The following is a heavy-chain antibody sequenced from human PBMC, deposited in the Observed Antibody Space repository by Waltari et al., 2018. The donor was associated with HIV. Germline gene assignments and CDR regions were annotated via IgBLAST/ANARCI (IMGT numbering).Heavy chain of an antibody. V-gene: IGHV3-9*01. CDR1: GFTFDDYP. CDR3: AKGGSHLTIFEAWFDS. D-gene: IGHD3-3*01. Sequence: EVQLVESGGGLVQPGRSLRLSWAASGFTFDDYPMHWVRPSPGKGLGWVSGISWNSGITDYGDSVKGRFTISRDNAKNSLYLQMNSLTVEDTAFYYCAKGGSHLTIFEAWFDSWGQGTLVTVSS. J-gene: IGHJ5*01. CDR2: ISWNSGIT.